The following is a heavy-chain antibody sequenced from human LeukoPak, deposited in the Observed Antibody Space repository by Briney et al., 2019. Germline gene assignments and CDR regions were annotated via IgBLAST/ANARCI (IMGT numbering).Heavy chain of an antibody. CDR1: GFTFSGYS. D-gene: IGHD7-27*01. J-gene: IGHJ4*02. CDR3: ARESITGDRDFDY. V-gene: IGHV3-48*01. CDR2: ISSGSRTI. Sequence: GGSLRLSCAASGFTFSGYSMNWVRQAPGRGLEWLSYISSGSRTIFYGDSVKGRFIISRDNAKNSLYLLMNSLRADDTAVYYCARESITGDRDFDYWGQGTLLTVSS.